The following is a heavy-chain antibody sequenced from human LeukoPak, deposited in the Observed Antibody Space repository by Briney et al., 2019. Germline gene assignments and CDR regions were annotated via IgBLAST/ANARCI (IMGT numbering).Heavy chain of an antibody. D-gene: IGHD1-26*01. Sequence: GGSLRLSCAASGFNFSHYWMTWVRQAPGKGLQWVANMNQDGSQRYYVDSVKGRFTISRDNAKNSLYLQMNSLRAEDTAVYYCARGGAPDYWGQGTLVTVSS. CDR3: ARGGAPDY. CDR2: MNQDGSQR. V-gene: IGHV3-7*01. CDR1: GFNFSHYW. J-gene: IGHJ4*02.